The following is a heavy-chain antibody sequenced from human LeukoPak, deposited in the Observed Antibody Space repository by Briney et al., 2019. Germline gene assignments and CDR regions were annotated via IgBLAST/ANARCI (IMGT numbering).Heavy chain of an antibody. CDR2: IIPIFGSA. V-gene: IGHV1-69*13. CDR3: ARVTHTELSTWFDP. J-gene: IGHJ5*02. D-gene: IGHD1-7*01. CDR1: GGTFSSYA. Sequence: SVKVSCKASGGTFSSYAISWVRQAPGQGLEWMGGIIPIFGSANYAQKFQGRVTITADESTSTAYMELSSLRSEDTALYYCARVTHTELSTWFDPWGQGTLVTVSS.